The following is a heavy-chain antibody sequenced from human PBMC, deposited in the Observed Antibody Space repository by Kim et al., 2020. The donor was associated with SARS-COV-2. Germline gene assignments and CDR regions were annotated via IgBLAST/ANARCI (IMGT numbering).Heavy chain of an antibody. CDR2: INSDGTTI. V-gene: IGHV3-74*01. J-gene: IGHJ4*02. CDR3: SRDLYGELLQYFDY. CDR1: GFTFSNYW. D-gene: IGHD3-10*02. Sequence: GGSLRLSCAASGFTFSNYWMHWVRQVPGKGLVWVVRINSDGTTISYADSVRGRFTISRDNAKNTLYLQMNSLRVEDTAIYYCSRDLYGELLQYFDYWGQG.